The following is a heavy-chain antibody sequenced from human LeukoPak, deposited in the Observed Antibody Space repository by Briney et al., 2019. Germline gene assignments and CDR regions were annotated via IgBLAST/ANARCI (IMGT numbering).Heavy chain of an antibody. D-gene: IGHD3-10*01. CDR2: IHDSGNT. CDR3: ARQHASGSYYVGY. CDR1: GGSISSSNYY. Sequence: SETLSLTCTVSGGSISSSNYYWSWIRQPPGKGLEWIGTIHDSGNTYYNPPLMSRVTISVDTSQNQFSLKLSSVTAADTAVYYCARQHASGSYYVGYWGQGTLVTVSS. J-gene: IGHJ4*02. V-gene: IGHV4-39*01.